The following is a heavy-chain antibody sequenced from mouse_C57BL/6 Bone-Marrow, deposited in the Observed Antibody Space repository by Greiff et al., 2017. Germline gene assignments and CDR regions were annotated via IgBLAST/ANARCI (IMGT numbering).Heavy chain of an antibody. Sequence: VKVVESGPGLVAPSQSLSITCTVSGFSLTSYGVDWVRQSPGKGLEWLGVIWGVGSTNSNSALKSRLSISKDNSKSQVFLKMNSLQTDDTAMYYCARGSSYWYFDVWGTGTTVTVSS. CDR3: ARGSSYWYFDV. CDR2: IWGVGST. CDR1: GFSLTSYG. V-gene: IGHV2-6*01. D-gene: IGHD1-1*01. J-gene: IGHJ1*03.